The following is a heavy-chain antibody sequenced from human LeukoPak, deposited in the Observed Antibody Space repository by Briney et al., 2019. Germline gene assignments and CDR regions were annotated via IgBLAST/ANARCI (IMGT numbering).Heavy chain of an antibody. CDR1: GFTFSNYW. CDR2: VNRDGSER. J-gene: IGHJ6*02. CDR3: ARRNAMDV. Sequence: GGSLRLSCAASGFTFSNYWMTWVRQAPGKGLEWVANVNRDGSERYYVDSVKGRFTISRDDAKSSLYLQMNSLRAEDTAVYYCARRNAMDVWGQGTTVIVFS. V-gene: IGHV3-7*03.